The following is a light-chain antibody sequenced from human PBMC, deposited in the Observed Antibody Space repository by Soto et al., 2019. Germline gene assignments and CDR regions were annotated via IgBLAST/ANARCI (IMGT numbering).Light chain of an antibody. J-gene: IGLJ1*01. Sequence: QAVVTQPASVSGSHGQSITISCAGTSSDVGSYNLVSWYQQYPGRAPKLMIYEVNKRPSGVSNRFSGSKSGNTASLTISGLQAEDEADYYCCSYAGSSTKGYVFGTGTKLTVL. CDR3: CSYAGSSTKGYV. CDR2: EVN. V-gene: IGLV2-23*02. CDR1: SSDVGSYNL.